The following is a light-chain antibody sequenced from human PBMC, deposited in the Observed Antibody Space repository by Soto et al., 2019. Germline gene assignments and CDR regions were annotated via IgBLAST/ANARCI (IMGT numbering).Light chain of an antibody. CDR1: QTITSSY. CDR2: DAS. V-gene: IGKV3D-20*01. J-gene: IGKJ2*01. CDR3: QQYGSSPQT. Sequence: EIVLTQSPATLSLSPGERATLSCGASQTITSSYLAWYQRRPGLAPSLIIYDASYRASGIPDRFSGSGSGTDFTLTISRLEREDFALYYCQQYGSSPQTFGQGTKLEIK.